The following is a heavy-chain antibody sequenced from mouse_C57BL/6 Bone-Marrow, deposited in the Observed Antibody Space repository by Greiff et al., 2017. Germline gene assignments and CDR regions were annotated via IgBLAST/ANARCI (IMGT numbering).Heavy chain of an antibody. CDR3: ARSIYYGNYRAMDY. CDR1: GYTFTSYG. CDR2: IYPRSGNT. J-gene: IGHJ4*01. V-gene: IGHV1-81*01. Sequence: QVQLKQSGAELARPGASVKLSCKASGYTFTSYGISWVKQRTGQGLEWIGEIYPRSGNTYYNEKFKGKATLTADKSSSTAYMELRSLTSEDSAVYFCARSIYYGNYRAMDYWGQGTSVTVSS. D-gene: IGHD2-1*01.